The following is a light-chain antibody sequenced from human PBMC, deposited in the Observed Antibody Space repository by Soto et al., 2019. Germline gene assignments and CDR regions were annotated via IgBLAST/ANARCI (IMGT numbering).Light chain of an antibody. CDR1: SSDVGGYNY. Sequence: LTQPASVPVSPGQSITISCTGTSSDVGGYNYVSWYQQHPGKAPKLMIYEVSNRPSGVSDRFSGSKSGNTASLTISGLQAEGEADYYCGSYTSSRIYVFGAGTKVTVL. V-gene: IGLV2-14*01. J-gene: IGLJ1*01. CDR3: GSYTSSRIYV. CDR2: EVS.